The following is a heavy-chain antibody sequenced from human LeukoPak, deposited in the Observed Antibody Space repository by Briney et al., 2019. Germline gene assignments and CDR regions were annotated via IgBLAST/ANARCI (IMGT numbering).Heavy chain of an antibody. Sequence: PGGSLRLSCAASGFTFSSYGMHWVRQAPGKGLEWVAVISYDGSNKYYADSVKGRFTISRDNSKNTLYLQMNSLRAEDTAVYYCAKDHGAAAGNPFDYWGQGTLVTVSS. CDR2: ISYDGSNK. V-gene: IGHV3-30*18. J-gene: IGHJ4*02. D-gene: IGHD6-13*01. CDR1: GFTFSSYG. CDR3: AKDHGAAAGNPFDY.